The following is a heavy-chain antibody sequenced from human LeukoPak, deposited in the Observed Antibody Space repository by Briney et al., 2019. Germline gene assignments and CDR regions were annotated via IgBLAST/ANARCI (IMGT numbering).Heavy chain of an antibody. CDR1: GFTFSSYS. D-gene: IGHD1-26*01. Sequence: GGSLRLSCAASGFTFSSYSMNWVRQAPGKGLEWVSFISSSSSTIYYADSVKGRFTISRDNAKDSLYLQMNSLRAEDTAAYYCARDRGGSYSAIDYWGQGTLVTVSS. CDR3: ARDRGGSYSAIDY. J-gene: IGHJ4*02. CDR2: ISSSSSTI. V-gene: IGHV3-48*04.